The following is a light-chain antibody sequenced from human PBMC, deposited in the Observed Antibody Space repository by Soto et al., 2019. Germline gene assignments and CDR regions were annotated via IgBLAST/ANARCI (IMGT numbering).Light chain of an antibody. Sequence: IHMNHSQSSLSASVVESVTITCRASRYIRSDLSWYQQRPGQAPKVLIYTASSLQSGVPSRFSGSGYGTDFTLTISSLQPEDFATYYCLQDYNYPWTFGQGTKVDI. CDR3: LQDYNYPWT. J-gene: IGKJ1*01. CDR2: TAS. CDR1: RYIRSD. V-gene: IGKV1-6*02.